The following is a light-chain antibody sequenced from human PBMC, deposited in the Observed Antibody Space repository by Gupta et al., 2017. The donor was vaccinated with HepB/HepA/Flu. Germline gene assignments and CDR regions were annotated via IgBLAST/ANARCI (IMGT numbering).Light chain of an antibody. CDR2: DAS. CDR1: QSVNKY. CDR3: QQRQYWPPVT. V-gene: IGKV3-11*01. Sequence: ELTQSPDTLSLSPGERATLSCRASQSVNKYLAWYQHKPGQAPRLLIYDASNRATGIPARFSGGGSGTDFTLTISSLEPEDFAVYYCQQRQYWPPVTFGQGTRLEIK. J-gene: IGKJ5*01.